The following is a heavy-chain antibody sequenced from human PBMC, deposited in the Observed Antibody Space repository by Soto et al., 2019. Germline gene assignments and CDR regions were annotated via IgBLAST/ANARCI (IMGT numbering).Heavy chain of an antibody. CDR2: IYSGGST. CDR3: ARDSLPSAIGGFDI. V-gene: IGHV3-66*01. CDR1: GFTVSSNY. D-gene: IGHD2-2*02. Sequence: GGSLRLSCAASGFTVSSNYMSWVRQAPGKGLEWVSVIYSGGSTYYADSVKGRITISRDNSKNTLYLQMNSLRAEDTVVYYCARDSLPSAIGGFDIWGQGTMVTVSS. J-gene: IGHJ3*02.